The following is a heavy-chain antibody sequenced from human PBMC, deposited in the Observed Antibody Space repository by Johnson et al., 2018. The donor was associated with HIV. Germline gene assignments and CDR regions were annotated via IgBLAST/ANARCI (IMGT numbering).Heavy chain of an antibody. CDR1: GFTVSSNY. V-gene: IGHV3-53*01. CDR2: IYSGGST. J-gene: IGHJ3*02. Sequence: VQLVESGGDLIQPGGSLRLSCAASGFTVSSNYMTWVRQAPGKGLEWVSVIYSGGSTYYADSVKGRFTISRDNAKNSLYLQMNSLRAEDTALYYCAREVDAFDMWGQGTLVTVSS. CDR3: AREVDAFDM.